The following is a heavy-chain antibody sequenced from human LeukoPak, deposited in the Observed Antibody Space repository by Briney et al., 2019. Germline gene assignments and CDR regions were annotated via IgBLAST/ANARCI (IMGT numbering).Heavy chain of an antibody. CDR3: AREYSSSSSLGNYYYYMDV. CDR1: GGSISSYY. Sequence: SETLSLTCTVSGGSISSYYWSWIRQPPGKGLEWIGSIYYSGSTYYNPSLKSRVTISVDTSKNQFSLKLSSVTAADTAVYYCAREYSSSSSLGNYYYYMDVWGKGTTVTVSS. D-gene: IGHD6-6*01. CDR2: IYYSGST. J-gene: IGHJ6*03. V-gene: IGHV4-59*12.